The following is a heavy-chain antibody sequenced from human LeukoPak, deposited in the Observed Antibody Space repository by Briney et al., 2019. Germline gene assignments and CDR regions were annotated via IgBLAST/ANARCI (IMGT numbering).Heavy chain of an antibody. D-gene: IGHD5-12*01. CDR3: ARVEDSGYDYRGRFDP. J-gene: IGHJ5*02. CDR1: GGSFSGYY. CDR2: IYYTGST. Sequence: SETLSLTCAVYGGSFSGYYWSWIRQPPGKGLEWIGYIYYTGSTNYNPSLKSRVTISVDTSKNQFSLKLSAVTAADTAVYYCARVEDSGYDYRGRFDPWGQGTLVTVSS. V-gene: IGHV4-34*11.